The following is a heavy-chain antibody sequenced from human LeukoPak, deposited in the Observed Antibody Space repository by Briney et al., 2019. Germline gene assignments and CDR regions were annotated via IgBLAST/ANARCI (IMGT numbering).Heavy chain of an antibody. J-gene: IGHJ6*03. V-gene: IGHV4-61*01. CDR3: ARLATGYYYYYYMDV. Sequence: SETLSLTCTVSGGSISSGSYYWSWIRQPPGKGLEWIGYIYYSGSTNYNPSLKSRVTISVDTSKNQFSLKLSSVTAADTAVYYCARLATGYYYYYYMDVWGKGTTVTISS. CDR1: GGSISSGSYY. CDR2: IYYSGST. D-gene: IGHD3-10*01.